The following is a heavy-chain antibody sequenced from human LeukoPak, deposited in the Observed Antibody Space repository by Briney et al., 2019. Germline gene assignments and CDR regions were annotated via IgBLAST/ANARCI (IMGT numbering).Heavy chain of an antibody. D-gene: IGHD3-22*01. CDR1: GGPISSYY. Sequence: PSETLSLTCTVSGGPISSYYWSWIRQPPGKGLEWIGYIYYSGSTNYKSSLKSRVTISVDTSKNQFSLKLSSVTAADTAVYYCARDRAHYDSSGYYYYYYYMDVWGKGTTVTVSS. V-gene: IGHV4-59*12. CDR3: ARDRAHYDSSGYYYYYYYMDV. CDR2: IYYSGST. J-gene: IGHJ6*03.